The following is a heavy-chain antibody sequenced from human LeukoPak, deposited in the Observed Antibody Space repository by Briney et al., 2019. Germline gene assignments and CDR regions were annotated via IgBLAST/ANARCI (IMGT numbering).Heavy chain of an antibody. J-gene: IGHJ5*02. CDR2: IHPNSGGT. CDR3: ARGTFDP. Sequence: ASVKVSCKTSGYALIDHHMHWVRQAPGQGLEWMGWIHPNSGGTNYAQRFQGRATMTRDTSISTVYMELSRLRSDDTAVYYCARGTFDPWGQGTLVTVSS. CDR1: GYALIDHH. D-gene: IGHD3/OR15-3a*01. V-gene: IGHV1-2*02.